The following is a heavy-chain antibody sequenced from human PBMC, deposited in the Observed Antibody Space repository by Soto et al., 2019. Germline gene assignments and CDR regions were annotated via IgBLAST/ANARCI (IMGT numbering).Heavy chain of an antibody. Sequence: SETLSLTCTVYGGSISSGNYYWSWIRQHPGKGLEWIGYIHYSGTTYYNPSLKSRITISVDTSKNQFSLMLSSVTAADTAVYYCARRDIVATSGAFDIWGQGTMVTVSS. CDR1: GGSISSGNYY. CDR3: ARRDIVATSGAFDI. CDR2: IHYSGTT. D-gene: IGHD5-12*01. V-gene: IGHV4-31*03. J-gene: IGHJ3*02.